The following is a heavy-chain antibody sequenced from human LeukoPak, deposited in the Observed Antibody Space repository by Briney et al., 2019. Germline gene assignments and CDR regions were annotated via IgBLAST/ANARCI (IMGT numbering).Heavy chain of an antibody. CDR1: GASFSGYY. CDR3: ARADVATRASDY. Sequence: PSETLSLTCAFYGASFSGYYWRWIRQPPGKGLEWIGEINHSGITTYNPSLRSRVTISVDTSKKQFSLKLNSVTAADTAVYYCARADVATRASDYWGQGTLVTVSS. D-gene: IGHD5-12*01. CDR2: INHSGIT. V-gene: IGHV4-34*01. J-gene: IGHJ4*02.